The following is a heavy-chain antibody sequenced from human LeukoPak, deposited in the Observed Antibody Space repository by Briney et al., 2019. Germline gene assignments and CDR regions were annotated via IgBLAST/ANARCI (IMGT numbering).Heavy chain of an antibody. Sequence: SQTLSLSCAVSGVSVSNNGADWIRITQSPSRGLEWLGRTFYRSTWYHEYAASVKSRMTINPDTPKNQLSLQLNSVTPEDTAVYFFPYSSCYGGVCRLDSWGRGTLVTVSS. J-gene: IGHJ4*02. D-gene: IGHD2-21*02. CDR1: GVSVSNNGAD. V-gene: IGHV6-1*01. CDR2: TFYRSTWYH. CDR3: PYSSCYGGVCRLDS.